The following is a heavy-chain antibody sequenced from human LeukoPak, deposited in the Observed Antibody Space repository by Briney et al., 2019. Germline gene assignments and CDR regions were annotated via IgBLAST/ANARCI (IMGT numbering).Heavy chain of an antibody. CDR1: GGSFSGYY. CDR2: INHSGST. J-gene: IGHJ4*02. D-gene: IGHD3-16*02. V-gene: IGHV4-34*01. CDR3: AREGKNKYVWGSYRASSFDY. Sequence: SETLSLTCAVYGGSFSGYYWSWIRQPPGKGLEWIGEINHSGSTNYNPSLKSRVTISVDTSKNQFSLKLSSVTAADTAVYYCAREGKNKYVWGSYRASSFDYWGQGTLVTVSS.